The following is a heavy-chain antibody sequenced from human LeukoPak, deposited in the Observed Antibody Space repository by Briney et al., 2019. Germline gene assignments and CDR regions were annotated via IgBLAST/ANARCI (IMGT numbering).Heavy chain of an antibody. CDR3: ARGSRVVGAYWFDP. D-gene: IGHD1-26*01. J-gene: IGHJ5*02. CDR2: IYYSGST. V-gene: IGHV4-39*01. CDR1: GGSISSSSYY. Sequence: SETLSLTCTVSGGSISSSSYYWGWIRQPPGKGLEWIGSIYYSGSTYYNPSLKSRVTISVDTSKNQFSLKLSSVTAADTAVYYCARGSRVVGAYWFDPWGQGTLVTVSS.